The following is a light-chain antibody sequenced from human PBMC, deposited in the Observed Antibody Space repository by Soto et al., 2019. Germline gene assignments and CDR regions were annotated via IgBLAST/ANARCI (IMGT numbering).Light chain of an antibody. Sequence: DIVLTQSPGTLSLSPGDRATLSCRASQSSSSTFLAWYQQKPGQSPRLLIYGASSRATGIPDRFRGSGSGTDFTLTISRLEPEDFAVYYCQQYGTSLFTFGGGTKVNIK. J-gene: IGKJ4*01. CDR1: QSSSSTF. CDR2: GAS. CDR3: QQYGTSLFT. V-gene: IGKV3-20*01.